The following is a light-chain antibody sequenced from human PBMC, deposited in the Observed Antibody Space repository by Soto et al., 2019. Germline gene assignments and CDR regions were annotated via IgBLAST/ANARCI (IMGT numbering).Light chain of an antibody. CDR2: GAS. CDR3: QQYGTSPIT. J-gene: IGKJ5*01. CDR1: QTVSSY. Sequence: ENVLTQSPGTLSLSPGEIATLSCRASQTVSSYLTWYQQRPGQAPRLLIYGASKRPTRIPDRFSGSGSGTDFTLTISRLEPQDFALYYCQQYGTSPITFGQGTRLEIK. V-gene: IGKV3-20*01.